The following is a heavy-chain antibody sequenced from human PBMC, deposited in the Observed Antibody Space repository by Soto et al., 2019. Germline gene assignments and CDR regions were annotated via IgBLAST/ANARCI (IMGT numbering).Heavy chain of an antibody. CDR1: GFTFSIYA. Sequence: VQLLESGGGLVQPGRSLRLSCAASGFTFSIYAMNWVRQAPGKGLEWVSGISSAGGSTYYTDSVKGRFTISRDNSENTLYHQMNSLRAEDNAVYDWARMIGDYAFDQWGQGTLVTVSS. CDR3: ARMIGDYAFDQ. V-gene: IGHV3-23*01. J-gene: IGHJ4*02. CDR2: ISSAGGST. D-gene: IGHD3-22*01.